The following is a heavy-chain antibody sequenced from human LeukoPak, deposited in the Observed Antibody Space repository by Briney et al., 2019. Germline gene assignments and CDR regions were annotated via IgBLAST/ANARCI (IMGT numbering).Heavy chain of an antibody. CDR3: ARASYYYDSSGYYKTPQYYYCYMDV. Sequence: GASVKVSCKASGGTFSSYAISWVRQAPGQGLEWMGGIIPIFGTANYAQKFQGRVTITTDESTSTAYMELSSLRSEDTAVYYCARASYYYDSSGYYKTPQYYYCYMDVWGKGTTVTVSS. J-gene: IGHJ6*03. CDR1: GGTFSSYA. CDR2: IIPIFGTA. D-gene: IGHD3-22*01. V-gene: IGHV1-69*05.